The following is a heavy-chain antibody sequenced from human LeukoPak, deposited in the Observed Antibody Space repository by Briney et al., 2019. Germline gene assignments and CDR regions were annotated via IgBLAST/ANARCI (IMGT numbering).Heavy chain of an antibody. CDR1: GYSISSGYY. J-gene: IGHJ4*02. V-gene: IGHV4-38-2*02. Sequence: SETLSLTCTVSGYSISSGYYWGWIRQPPGKGLEWIGSIYHSGSTYYNPSHKSRVTISVDTSKNQFSLKLSSVTAADTAVYYCARAYSGYSSFDYWGQGTLVTVSS. CDR3: ARAYSGYSSFDY. CDR2: IYHSGST. D-gene: IGHD5-12*01.